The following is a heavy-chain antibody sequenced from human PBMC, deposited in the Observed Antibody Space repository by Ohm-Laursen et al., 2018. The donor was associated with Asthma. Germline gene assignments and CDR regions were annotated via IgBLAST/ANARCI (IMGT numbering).Heavy chain of an antibody. D-gene: IGHD3-3*01. CDR1: GFTFSSYA. V-gene: IGHV3-30-3*01. Sequence: SLRLSCSAPGFTFSSYAMHWVRQAPGKGLEWVAVISYDGSNKYYADSVKGRFTISRDNSKNTLYLQMNSLRAEDTAVYYCAKDTEGRYDFWSGLSYYYYGMDVWGQGTTVTVSS. CDR3: AKDTEGRYDFWSGLSYYYYGMDV. J-gene: IGHJ6*02. CDR2: ISYDGSNK.